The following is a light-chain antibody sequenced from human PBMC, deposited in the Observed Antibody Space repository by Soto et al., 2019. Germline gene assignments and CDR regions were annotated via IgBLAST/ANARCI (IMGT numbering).Light chain of an antibody. V-gene: IGKV3-11*01. CDR3: QQRSSWPPAIT. Sequence: EIVLTQSPATLSLSPGERATLSCRASQSVSSLAWYQQKPGQAHRLLIYDASYRAIGIPARFSGSGSGTDFPLIISSLEPEDFAVYYCQQRSSWPPAITFDQGTRLEIK. CDR2: DAS. CDR1: QSVSS. J-gene: IGKJ5*01.